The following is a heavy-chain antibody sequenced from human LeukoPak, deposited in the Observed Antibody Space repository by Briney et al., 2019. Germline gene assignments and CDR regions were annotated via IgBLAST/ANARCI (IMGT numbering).Heavy chain of an antibody. Sequence: PGGSLRLSCAASGFTFSGCSMNWVRQAPGKGLEWVSSISSSSSYIFYADSVKGRFTISRDNAKNSLYLQVKSLRAEDTAVYYCARVSGEKGVTPILGKIDYGGQGPLVPAPS. CDR3: ARVSGEKGVTPILGKIDY. D-gene: IGHD2-21*02. V-gene: IGHV3-21*01. J-gene: IGHJ4*02. CDR1: GFTFSGCS. CDR2: ISSSSSYI.